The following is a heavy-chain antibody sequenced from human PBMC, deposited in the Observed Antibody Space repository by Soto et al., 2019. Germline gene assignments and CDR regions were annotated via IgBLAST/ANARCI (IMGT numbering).Heavy chain of an antibody. CDR3: ANGYTSSYDY. D-gene: IGHD6-13*01. V-gene: IGHV1-69*13. Sequence: SVKVSCKASGGTFSSYAISWVRQAPGQGLEWMGGITPIFGTANYAQKFQGRVTITAEESTSTAYMELSSLRSEDTAVYYCANGYTSSYDYWGQGTLVTVSS. J-gene: IGHJ4*02. CDR2: ITPIFGTA. CDR1: GGTFSSYA.